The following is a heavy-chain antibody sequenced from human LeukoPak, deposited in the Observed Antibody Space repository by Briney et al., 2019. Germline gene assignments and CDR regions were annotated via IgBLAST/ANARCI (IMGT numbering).Heavy chain of an antibody. D-gene: IGHD6-13*01. J-gene: IGHJ4*02. Sequence: PSETLSLTCTVSGGSISSSNYYWGWIRQPPGKGLEWIGSIHYSGSSYYNSSLKSRVTISVDTSKNQFALKLMSVTAADTAVYYCARLGSLYSNSSFFDYWGQGTLVTVSS. V-gene: IGHV4-39*01. CDR2: IHYSGSS. CDR1: GGSISSSNYY. CDR3: ARLGSLYSNSSFFDY.